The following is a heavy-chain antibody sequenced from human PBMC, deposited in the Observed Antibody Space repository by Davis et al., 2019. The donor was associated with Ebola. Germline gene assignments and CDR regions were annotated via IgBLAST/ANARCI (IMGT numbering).Heavy chain of an antibody. CDR1: GYTFTSYA. CDR3: ARETGYYGSDYFDY. CDR2: INASNGNT. V-gene: IGHV1-3*01. J-gene: IGHJ4*02. Sequence: ASVKVSCKASGYTFTSYAMHWVRQAPGQRLEWMGWINASNGNTKYSQKFQGRVTITRDTSASTAYMELSSLRSDDTAVYYCARETGYYGSDYFDYWGQGTLVTVSS. D-gene: IGHD1-26*01.